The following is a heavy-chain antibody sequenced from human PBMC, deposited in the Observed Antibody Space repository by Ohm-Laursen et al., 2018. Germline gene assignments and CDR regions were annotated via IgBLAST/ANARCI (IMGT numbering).Heavy chain of an antibody. D-gene: IGHD3-3*01. V-gene: IGHV4-39*01. CDR3: ARAFWNGYNDAFDV. Sequence: TLSLTCSVSGGSISSSSYCWGWIRQPPGKRLEWIGNIYYSGSTYYNPSLRSRLTVSVDTSKNQFSLKLSSVTATDTAVYYCARAFWNGYNDAFDVWGQGTMVTVSS. CDR1: GGSISSSSYC. J-gene: IGHJ3*01. CDR2: IYYSGST.